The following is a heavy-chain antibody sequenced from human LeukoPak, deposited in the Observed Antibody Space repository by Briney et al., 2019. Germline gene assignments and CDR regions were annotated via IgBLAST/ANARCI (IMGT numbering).Heavy chain of an antibody. CDR1: GGSFSGYY. D-gene: IGHD3-22*01. Sequence: PSETLSLTCAVYGGSFSGYYWSWIRQPPGKGLEWIGEINHSGSTNYNPSLKSRVTISVDTSKNQFSLKLSSVTAADTAVYYCARGVRVPMIVVVIILDYWGQGTLVTVSS. CDR2: INHSGST. CDR3: ARGVRVPMIVVVIILDY. V-gene: IGHV4-34*01. J-gene: IGHJ4*02.